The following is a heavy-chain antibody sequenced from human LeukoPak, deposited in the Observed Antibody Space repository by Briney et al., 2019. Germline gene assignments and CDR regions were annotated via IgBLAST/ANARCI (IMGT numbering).Heavy chain of an antibody. CDR2: ISYDGSNK. Sequence: GGSLRLSCAASGFTFSSYAMHWVRQAPGKGLEWVAVISYDGSNKYYADSVKGRFTISRDNSKNTLYLQMNSLRAEDTAVYYCARALFEYSSSSTGEEFDPWGQGTLVTVSS. J-gene: IGHJ5*02. V-gene: IGHV3-30-3*01. CDR3: ARALFEYSSSSTGEEFDP. CDR1: GFTFSSYA. D-gene: IGHD6-6*01.